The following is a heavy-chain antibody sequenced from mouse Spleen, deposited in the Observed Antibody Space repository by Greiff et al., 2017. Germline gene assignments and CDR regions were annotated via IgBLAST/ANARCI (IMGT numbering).Heavy chain of an antibody. CDR2: ISSGGGNT. Sequence: EVHLVESGGGLVKLGGSLKLSCAASGFTFSSYAMSWVRQTPEKRLEWVATISSGGGNTYYPDSVKGRFTISRDNAKNTLYLQMSSLKSEDTAMYYCARQVYDGYYAWFAYWGQGTLVTVSA. J-gene: IGHJ3*01. V-gene: IGHV5-9-3*01. D-gene: IGHD2-3*01. CDR3: ARQVYDGYYAWFAY. CDR1: GFTFSSYA.